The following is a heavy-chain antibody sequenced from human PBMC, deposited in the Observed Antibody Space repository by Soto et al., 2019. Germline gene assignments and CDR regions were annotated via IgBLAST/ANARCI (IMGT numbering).Heavy chain of an antibody. D-gene: IGHD3-10*01. J-gene: IGHJ6*02. Sequence: GGSLRLSFAASGFTFGSHGMHWVRQAPGKGLEWVALIWYDGSNEKYADSVKGRFTISRDNLKNTLYLQMNSLRTEDTAVYFCAREGVGSGSINHYYGMDCWGQGTTVTVSS. V-gene: IGHV3-33*01. CDR1: GFTFGSHG. CDR3: AREGVGSGSINHYYGMDC. CDR2: IWYDGSNE.